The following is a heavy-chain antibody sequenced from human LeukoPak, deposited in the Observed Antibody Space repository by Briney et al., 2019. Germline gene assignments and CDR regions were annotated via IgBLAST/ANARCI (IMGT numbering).Heavy chain of an antibody. CDR1: GYTFTSHY. V-gene: IGHV1-46*01. CDR3: TTDLGGGGIVTLDY. J-gene: IGHJ4*02. CDR2: INPSGGST. D-gene: IGHD3-16*01. Sequence: ASVKVSCKASGYTFTSHYMHWVRQAPGQGLEWMGTINPSGGSTTYAQKFQGRVTMTRDMSTSTLYMELSSLRSEDTAVYYCTTDLGGGGIVTLDYWGQGTLVTVSS.